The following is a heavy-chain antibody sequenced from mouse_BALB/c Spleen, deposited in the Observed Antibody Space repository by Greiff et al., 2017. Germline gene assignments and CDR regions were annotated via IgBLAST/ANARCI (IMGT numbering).Heavy chain of an antibody. Sequence: QVTLKESGPGILQPSQTLSLTCSFSGFSLSTFGMGVGWIRQPSGKGLEWLAHIWWDDDKRYNPALKSRLTISKDTSSNQVFLKIASVDTADTATYYCARITTALYWYFDVWGAGTTVTVSS. V-gene: IGHV8-8*01. J-gene: IGHJ1*01. CDR3: ARITTALYWYFDV. CDR1: GFSLSTFGMG. CDR2: IWWDDDK. D-gene: IGHD1-2*01.